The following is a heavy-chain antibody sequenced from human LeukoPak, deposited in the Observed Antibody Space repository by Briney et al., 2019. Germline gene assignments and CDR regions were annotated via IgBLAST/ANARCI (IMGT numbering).Heavy chain of an antibody. CDR2: ILISEST. CDR1: GGSITTANHY. J-gene: IGHJ2*01. D-gene: IGHD6-13*01. CDR3: ARVSSSWYEDWYFDL. Sequence: SETLSLTCTVSGGSITTANHYWSWVRQPAGKGLEWIGRILISESTNYNPSLKSRVTMSVDTSKNQFSLKLSSVTAADTAVYYCARVSSSWYEDWYFDLWGRGTLVSVSS. V-gene: IGHV4-61*02.